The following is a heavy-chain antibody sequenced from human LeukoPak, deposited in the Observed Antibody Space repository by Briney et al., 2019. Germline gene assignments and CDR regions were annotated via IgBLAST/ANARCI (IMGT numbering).Heavy chain of an antibody. D-gene: IGHD3-10*01. J-gene: IGHJ4*02. CDR1: GFTFSNYN. Sequence: GGSLRLSCAASGFTFSNYNMNWVRQAPGKGLEWVSYITSRSSSIYYADSVKGRFTISRDNAQNSLYLQMNSLRDEDTAVYYCARSSSYYAEGLDYWGQGTLVTVSS. V-gene: IGHV3-48*02. CDR3: ARSSSYYAEGLDY. CDR2: ITSRSSSI.